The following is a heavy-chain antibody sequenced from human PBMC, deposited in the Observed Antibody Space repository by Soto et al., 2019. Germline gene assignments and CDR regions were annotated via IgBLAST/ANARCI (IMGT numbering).Heavy chain of an antibody. D-gene: IGHD3-10*01. J-gene: IGHJ5*02. V-gene: IGHV1-3*05. CDR2: INAGNGNT. CDR3: ARALTRITANWFDP. Sequence: QVQLVQSGAEEKKPGASVKVSCKASGYTFTSYAMHWVRQAPGQRLEWMGWINAGNGNTKYSQKFQSRVTITRDTSASTAYMELSSLRSEDTAVYYCARALTRITANWFDPWGQGTLVTVSS. CDR1: GYTFTSYA.